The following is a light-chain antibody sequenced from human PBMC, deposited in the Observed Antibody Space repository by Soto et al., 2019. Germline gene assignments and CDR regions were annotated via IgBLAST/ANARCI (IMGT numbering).Light chain of an antibody. CDR2: SNN. V-gene: IGLV1-44*01. CDR3: ASWDDSLKVV. J-gene: IGLJ2*01. Sequence: QSVLTQPPSASGTPGQRVTISCSGSRSNIGSYTLNWYQQLQGTAPKLLIFSNNHRPSGVPDRFSGSKSGTSASLASRGLQAEDEEDYNCASWDDSLKVVFGGGTKFTVL. CDR1: RSNIGSYT.